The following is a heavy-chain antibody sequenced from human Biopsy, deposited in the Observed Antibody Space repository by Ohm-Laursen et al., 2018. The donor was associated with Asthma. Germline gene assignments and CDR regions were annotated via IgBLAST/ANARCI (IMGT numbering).Heavy chain of an antibody. D-gene: IGHD2-2*01. CDR2: INSVLGTT. Sequence: GASVKVSCKSLGGTFNTYVIGWVRQAPGQGLEWMGGINSVLGTTTYPQKFQDRDTITADDSTSTVYMELSSLRSEDTAVYYCARKAGSCISRTCYSLDFWGQGTLVTVSS. V-gene: IGHV1-69*13. CDR3: ARKAGSCISRTCYSLDF. J-gene: IGHJ4*02. CDR1: GGTFNTYV.